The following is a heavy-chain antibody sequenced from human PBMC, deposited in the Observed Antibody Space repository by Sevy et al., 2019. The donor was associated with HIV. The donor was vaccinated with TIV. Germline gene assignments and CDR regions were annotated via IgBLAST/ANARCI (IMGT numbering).Heavy chain of an antibody. D-gene: IGHD3-22*01. Sequence: ASVKVSCKVSGYTLTELSMHWVRQAPGKGLEWMATFDPEDGETIYEQKFQGRVTMTEDTSTDTAYMELSSLRSEDTAVYYCSTTRDYYDISGYPFDYWGQGTLVTVSS. J-gene: IGHJ4*02. CDR1: GYTLTELS. V-gene: IGHV1-24*01. CDR2: FDPEDGET. CDR3: STTRDYYDISGYPFDY.